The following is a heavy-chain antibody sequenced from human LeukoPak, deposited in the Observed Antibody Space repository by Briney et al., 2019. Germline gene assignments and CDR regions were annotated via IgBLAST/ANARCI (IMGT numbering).Heavy chain of an antibody. Sequence: GGSLRLSCAASGFTFSSYGMHWVRQAPGKGLEWVAVISYDGSNKYYADSVKGRFTISRDNSKNTLCLQMNSLRAEDTAVYYCAKEATDSSGYSDDYWGQGTLVTVSS. J-gene: IGHJ4*02. V-gene: IGHV3-30*18. CDR2: ISYDGSNK. CDR3: AKEATDSSGYSDDY. D-gene: IGHD3-22*01. CDR1: GFTFSSYG.